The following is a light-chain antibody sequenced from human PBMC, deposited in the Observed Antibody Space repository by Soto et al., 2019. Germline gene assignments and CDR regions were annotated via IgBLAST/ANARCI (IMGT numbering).Light chain of an antibody. CDR3: QQYNNWPQT. CDR2: DAS. J-gene: IGKJ1*01. V-gene: IGKV3-15*01. Sequence: IVFAQSPGTLSLSPGTRATLSCRASQSVSSYLFWYQQKPGQAPRLLIYDASTRATGIPARFSGSGSGTDFTLTISGLQSEDFAVYYCQQYNNWPQTFGQGTKVDI. CDR1: QSVSSY.